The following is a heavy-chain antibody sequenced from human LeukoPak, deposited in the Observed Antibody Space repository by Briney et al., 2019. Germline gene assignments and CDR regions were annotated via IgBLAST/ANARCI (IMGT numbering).Heavy chain of an antibody. D-gene: IGHD3-9*01. J-gene: IGHJ5*02. V-gene: IGHV3-23*01. CDR3: AKGYYDILVDYFDNWFNP. CDR1: GFTFSSYA. CDR2: ISGRGRRT. Sequence: GGSLTLSCAASGFTFSSYAVSWVRQRPRVGLEWVSTISGRGRRTFYSDSVKGRFTISIENSNNTLYLPMHSLRTDDTTAYYCAKGYYDILVDYFDNWFNPWGQERLVIVSS.